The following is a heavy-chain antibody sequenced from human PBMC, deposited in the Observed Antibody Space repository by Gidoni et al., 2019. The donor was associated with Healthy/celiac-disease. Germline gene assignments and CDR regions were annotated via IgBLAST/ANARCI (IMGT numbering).Heavy chain of an antibody. CDR2: INPNSGGT. J-gene: IGHJ6*02. Sequence: QVQLVQSGAEVKKPGASVKVSCKASGYTFTGYYMHWVRQAPGQGLEWMGWINPNSGGTNYAQKFQGRVTMTRDTSISTAYMELSRLRSDDTAVYYCARVGYCSGGGCYRYGMDVWGQGTTVTVSS. V-gene: IGHV1-2*02. D-gene: IGHD2-15*01. CDR1: GYTFTGYY. CDR3: ARVGYCSGGGCYRYGMDV.